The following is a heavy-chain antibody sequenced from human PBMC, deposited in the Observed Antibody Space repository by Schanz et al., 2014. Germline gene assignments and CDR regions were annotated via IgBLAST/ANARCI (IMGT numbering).Heavy chain of an antibody. D-gene: IGHD3-3*01. J-gene: IGHJ6*02. CDR3: AKIWKAHHLTGRPGWSDGMDV. Sequence: EVQLLESGGALEQPGGSLRLSCAASGITFSAYAMSWVRKAPGKGREGVSTIASGGSHTFYADSVTGRFTISGDNSKNTLCLQMNSLRVEDTAIYYCAKIWKAHHLTGRPGWSDGMDVWGQGTTV. CDR2: IASGGSHT. CDR1: GITFSAYA. V-gene: IGHV3-23*01.